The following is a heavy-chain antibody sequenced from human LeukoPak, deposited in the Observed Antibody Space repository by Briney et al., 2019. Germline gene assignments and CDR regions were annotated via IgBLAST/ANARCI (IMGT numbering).Heavy chain of an antibody. Sequence: SVKVSCKASVGAFSSYAISWVRQAPGQGLEWMGGIIPIFGTANYAQKFQGRVTITADESTSTAYMELSSLRSEDTAVYYCASDAPLYDILTGYYSLDYWGQGTLVTVSS. CDR1: VGAFSSYA. V-gene: IGHV1-69*13. CDR3: ASDAPLYDILTGYYSLDY. D-gene: IGHD3-9*01. CDR2: IIPIFGTA. J-gene: IGHJ4*02.